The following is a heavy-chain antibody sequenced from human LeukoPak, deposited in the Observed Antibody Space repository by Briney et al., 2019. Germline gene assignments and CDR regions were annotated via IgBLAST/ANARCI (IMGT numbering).Heavy chain of an antibody. CDR3: ARGVNRGYFDY. J-gene: IGHJ4*02. CDR2: IYYSGST. Sequence: SETLSLTCTVSGGSISSYYWTWIRQPPGKGLEWIGYIYYSGSTNYNPSLKSRVTISVDTSKNQFSLKLTSVTAADTAVYYCARGVNRGYFDYCGQGTLVTVSS. D-gene: IGHD2-21*01. V-gene: IGHV4-59*01. CDR1: GGSISSYY.